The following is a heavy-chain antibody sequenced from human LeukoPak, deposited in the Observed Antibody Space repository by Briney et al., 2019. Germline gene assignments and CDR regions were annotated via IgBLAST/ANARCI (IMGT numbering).Heavy chain of an antibody. CDR3: TSQTYVGNGRYYSDN. CDR2: INNSGGTT. CDR1: GFTFSTYT. V-gene: IGHV3-23*01. J-gene: IGHJ4*02. Sequence: PGGSLRLSCATSGFTFSTYTMTWVRQAPGKGLEWVAIINNSGGTTYYADSVRGRFTVSRDNSRNTLYLQLESLRAEDTAVYYCTSQTYVGNGRYYSDNWGQGTLVTVSS. D-gene: IGHD3-10*01.